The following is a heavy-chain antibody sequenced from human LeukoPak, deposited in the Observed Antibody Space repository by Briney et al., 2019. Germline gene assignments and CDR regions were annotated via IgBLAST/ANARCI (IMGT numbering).Heavy chain of an antibody. D-gene: IGHD1-26*01. CDR2: IYDDNT. CDR3: ARDRVGATDYFDY. J-gene: IGHJ4*02. CDR1: GFTVSAYA. Sequence: GVSLRLSCAASGFTVSAYAMAWVRQAPGKGLEWVSTIYDDNTYYADSVKGRFAISTDNSKNTLYLQMNSLRAEDTAVYYCARDRVGATDYFDYWGQGTLVTVSS. V-gene: IGHV3-66*02.